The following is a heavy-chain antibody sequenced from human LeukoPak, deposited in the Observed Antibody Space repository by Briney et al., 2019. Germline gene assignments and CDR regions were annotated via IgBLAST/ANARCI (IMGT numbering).Heavy chain of an antibody. CDR3: ARVEYSSSSGDY. V-gene: IGHV3-21*01. CDR2: ISSSSSYI. J-gene: IGHJ4*02. Sequence: SGGSLRLSCAASGFTFSSYSMNWVRQAPGKGLEWVSSISSSSSYIYYADSVKGRFTISRDNAKNSLYLQMNSLRAEDTAVYYCARVEYSSSSGDYWGQGTLVTVSS. D-gene: IGHD6-6*01. CDR1: GFTFSSYS.